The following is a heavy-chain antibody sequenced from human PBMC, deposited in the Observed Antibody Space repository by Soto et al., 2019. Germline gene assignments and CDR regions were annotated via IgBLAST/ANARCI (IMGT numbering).Heavy chain of an antibody. Sequence: SSVMHSCKSSGVTSGIYAISWVGQAPGQWLEWMGGLIPIFGTANYAQKFQDRVTITADASATTAYLDLIGLKSEDTAVYYCTFAPNWTYKMTRYWGRGSLVTVTS. V-gene: IGHV1-69*13. CDR2: LIPIFGTA. J-gene: IGHJ4*02. D-gene: IGHD1-1*01. CDR3: TFAPNWTYKMTRY. CDR1: GVTSGIYA.